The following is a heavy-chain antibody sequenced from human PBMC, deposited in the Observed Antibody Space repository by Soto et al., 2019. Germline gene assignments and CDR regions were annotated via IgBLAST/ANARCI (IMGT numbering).Heavy chain of an antibody. CDR1: GFTFSSYA. Sequence: QVQLVESGGGVVQPGRSLRLSCAASGFTFSSYAMHWVRQAPGKGLEWVAVISYDGSNKYYADSVKGRFTISRDNSKNTLYLQMNSLRAEDTAVYYCARCEAIYYGMDVWGQGTTVTVSS. CDR3: ARCEAIYYGMDV. J-gene: IGHJ6*02. D-gene: IGHD2-2*01. CDR2: ISYDGSNK. V-gene: IGHV3-30-3*01.